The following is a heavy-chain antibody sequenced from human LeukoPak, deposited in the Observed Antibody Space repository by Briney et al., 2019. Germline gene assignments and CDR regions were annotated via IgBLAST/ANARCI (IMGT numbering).Heavy chain of an antibody. V-gene: IGHV4-4*02. D-gene: IGHD3-22*01. CDR3: ARTYDTSGYYYAFDN. Sequence: SGTLSLTCAVSGASISSSHWWSWVRQAPGKGLEWIGEIYHSGSTNYNPSLKSRVTISVDKSKNQFSLNLSSVTAADTAVYYCARTYDTSGYYYAFDNWGQGTLVTVSS. J-gene: IGHJ4*02. CDR1: GASISSSHW. CDR2: IYHSGST.